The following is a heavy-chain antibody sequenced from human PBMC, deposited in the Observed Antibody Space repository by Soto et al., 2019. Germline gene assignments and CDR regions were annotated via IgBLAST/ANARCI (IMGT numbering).Heavy chain of an antibody. CDR1: GYPCTSYA. Sequence: QVQLVQSGAAVKKPGASVKVSCKASGYPCTSYAISWVRQAPGQGLEWMGWISAYNGNTNYAQKIQGRVTMTTDTSTTTAYMEQRSRIYDVTAVYYWARSDPPAGYWGPGALVPVSS. CDR2: ISAYNGNT. CDR3: ARSDPPAGY. J-gene: IGHJ4*02. V-gene: IGHV1-18*01.